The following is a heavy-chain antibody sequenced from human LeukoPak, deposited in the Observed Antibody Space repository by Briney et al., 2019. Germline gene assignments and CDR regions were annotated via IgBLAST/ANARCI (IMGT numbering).Heavy chain of an antibody. CDR1: GGAISSSSHY. D-gene: IGHD4-23*01. CDR3: ASNVDYGGNSVGY. V-gene: IGHV4-39*07. CDR2: INHSGSN. Sequence: SETLSLTCTVSGGAISSSSHYWGWIRQPPGKGLEWIGEINHSGSNNYNPSLKSRVTISVDTSKNQFSLKLSSVTAADTAVYYCASNVDYGGNSVGYWGQGTLVTVSS. J-gene: IGHJ4*02.